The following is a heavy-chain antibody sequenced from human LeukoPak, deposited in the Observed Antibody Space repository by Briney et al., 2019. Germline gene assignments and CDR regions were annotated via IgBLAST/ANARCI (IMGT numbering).Heavy chain of an antibody. CDR3: ARGLAVVSPFDF. CDR1: GYTFTGYY. D-gene: IGHD3-22*01. V-gene: IGHV1-2*02. J-gene: IGHJ4*02. CDR2: INTNSGGT. Sequence: ASVNVSCKASGYTFTGYYIHWVRQAPGQGPEWMGWINTNSGGTNYGQKFQGRVTMTRDTSISTANMELSRLTSDDTAFYYCARGLAVVSPFDFWGQGTLVTVSS.